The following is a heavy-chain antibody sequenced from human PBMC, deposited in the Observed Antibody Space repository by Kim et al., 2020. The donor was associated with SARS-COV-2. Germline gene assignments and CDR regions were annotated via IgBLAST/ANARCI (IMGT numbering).Heavy chain of an antibody. J-gene: IGHJ6*02. CDR3: ARDTQQLEGGMDV. V-gene: IGHV3-30*01. D-gene: IGHD6-13*01. Sequence: YADAVKGRFTISGDNSKNTLYLQMNSLRAEDTAVYYCARDTQQLEGGMDVWGQGTTVTVSS.